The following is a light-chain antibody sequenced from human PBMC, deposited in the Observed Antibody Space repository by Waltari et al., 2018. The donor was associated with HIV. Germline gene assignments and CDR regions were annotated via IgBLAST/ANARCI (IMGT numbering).Light chain of an antibody. J-gene: IGLJ2*01. CDR1: SSNIGSYY. V-gene: IGLV1-47*01. CDR2: SNK. Sequence: QSVLTQPPSASGTPGQRVTISCSGDSSNIGSYYVYWFQQLPGTAPKLLLYSNKQRPSGVPDRFSGSKSGTSASLAISGLRSEDEADYYCAAWTDSLRAVVFGGGTKLSVL. CDR3: AAWTDSLRAVV.